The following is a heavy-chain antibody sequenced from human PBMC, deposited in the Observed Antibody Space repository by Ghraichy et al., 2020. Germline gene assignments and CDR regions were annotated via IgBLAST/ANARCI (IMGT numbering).Heavy chain of an antibody. J-gene: IGHJ4*02. CDR1: GFTFSSYW. V-gene: IGHV3-7*03. CDR2: IKQDGNEK. Sequence: GGSLRLSCAASGFTFSSYWMSWVRQAPGKGLEWVADIKQDGNEKYLVDSVKGRFSISRDNAKNSLYLHMNSLRAEDTAVYYCARNYDSSGRDYFDYWGQGTLVTVSS. CDR3: ARNYDSSGRDYFDY. D-gene: IGHD3-22*01.